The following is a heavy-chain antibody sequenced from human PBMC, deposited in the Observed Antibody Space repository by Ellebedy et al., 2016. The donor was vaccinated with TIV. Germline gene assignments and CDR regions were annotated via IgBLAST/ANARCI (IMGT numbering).Heavy chain of an antibody. CDR3: ARVEMATIMGAY. CDR1: GGSFSGYY. V-gene: IGHV4-34*01. CDR2: INHSGST. D-gene: IGHD5-24*01. J-gene: IGHJ4*02. Sequence: AGSLRLSXAVYGGSFSGYYWSWIRQPPGKGLEWIGEINHSGSTNYNPSLKSRVTISVDTSKNQFSLKLSSVTAADTAVYYCARVEMATIMGAYWGQGTLVTVSS.